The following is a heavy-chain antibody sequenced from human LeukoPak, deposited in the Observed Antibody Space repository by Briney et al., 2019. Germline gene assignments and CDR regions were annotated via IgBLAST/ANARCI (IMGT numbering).Heavy chain of an antibody. V-gene: IGHV3-74*01. CDR3: ARDRPHNWFDP. CDR2: IDTDGSTT. J-gene: IGHJ5*02. CDR1: GFTFSDHW. Sequence: GGSLRLSCGASGFTFSDHWMHWVRQAPGKGQVWVSGIDTDGSTTRYADSVKGRFTISRDNAKNTLYLQMNTLRAEDTAVYYCARDRPHNWFDPWGQGTLVTVSS.